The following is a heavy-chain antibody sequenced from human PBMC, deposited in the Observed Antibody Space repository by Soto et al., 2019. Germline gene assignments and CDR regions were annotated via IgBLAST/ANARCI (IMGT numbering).Heavy chain of an antibody. J-gene: IGHJ4*02. Sequence: QVQLVQSGAEVKKPGASVMLSCKASGYTFTRYYMHWVRQAPGQGLEWRGIINPDGGSTRYAQKFQGRVTMTRDTSTRTFHMELSSLRSEDTSMYYCAKAHRGGVIITTSSAHIDYWGQGTLVTVSS. CDR1: GYTFTRYY. D-gene: IGHD3-3*01. CDR2: INPDGGST. V-gene: IGHV1-46*01. CDR3: AKAHRGGVIITTSSAHIDY.